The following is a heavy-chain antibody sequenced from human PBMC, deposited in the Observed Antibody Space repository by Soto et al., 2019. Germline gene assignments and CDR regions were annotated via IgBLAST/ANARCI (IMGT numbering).Heavy chain of an antibody. J-gene: IGHJ4*02. CDR2: IYYSGST. CDR1: GGSISSSSYS. D-gene: IGHD6-13*01. Sequence: SETLSLTCTVSGGSISSSSYSWGWIRQPPGKGLEWIVSIYYSGSTYYNPSLKSRLIISVDTSKNQFSLILSSVTAADTAVYYCARRPYRYSSTWYYFDFWGQGALVTVSS. V-gene: IGHV4-39*01. CDR3: ARRPYRYSSTWYYFDF.